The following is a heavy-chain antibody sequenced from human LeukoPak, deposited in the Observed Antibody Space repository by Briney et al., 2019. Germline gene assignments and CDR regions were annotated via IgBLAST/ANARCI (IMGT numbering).Heavy chain of an antibody. CDR3: ARIRYYYDSSGHFDY. Sequence: SGPALVHPTQPLTLTCTFSGFSLSTSGLSVSWIRQPPEKALEWLALIDWDDDKYYSTSLKTRLTISKDTSKNQVVLTMTNMDPVDTATYYCARIRYYYDSSGHFDYWGQGTLVTVSS. CDR2: IDWDDDK. V-gene: IGHV2-70*01. D-gene: IGHD3-22*01. J-gene: IGHJ4*02. CDR1: GFSLSTSGLS.